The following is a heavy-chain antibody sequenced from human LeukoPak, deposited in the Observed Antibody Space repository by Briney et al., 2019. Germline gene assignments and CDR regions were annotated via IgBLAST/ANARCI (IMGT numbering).Heavy chain of an antibody. CDR2: IYSGGST. CDR1: GFTFDDYA. J-gene: IGHJ4*02. CDR3: ARDRQLGLFDY. D-gene: IGHD6-13*01. V-gene: IGHV3-53*01. Sequence: GGSLRLSCAASGFTFDDYAMHWVRQAPGKGLEWVSVIYSGGSTYYADSVKGRFTISRDNSKNTLYLQMNSLRAEDTAVYYCARDRQLGLFDYWGQGTLVTVSS.